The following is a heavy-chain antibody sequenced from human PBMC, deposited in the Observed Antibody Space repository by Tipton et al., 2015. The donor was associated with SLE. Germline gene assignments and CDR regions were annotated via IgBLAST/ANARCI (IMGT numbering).Heavy chain of an antibody. Sequence: LRLSCTVSDGSIRSTNYYWGWIRQPPGKGLEWIGSIFYTGSTYYNPSPKSRVSFSIDTSKHQFSLKLNSVTAADTAVYYCARRHYSGPFDSWGQGTLVPVSS. J-gene: IGHJ4*02. CDR3: ARRHYSGPFDS. D-gene: IGHD5-12*01. V-gene: IGHV4-39*07. CDR2: IFYTGST. CDR1: DGSIRSTNYY.